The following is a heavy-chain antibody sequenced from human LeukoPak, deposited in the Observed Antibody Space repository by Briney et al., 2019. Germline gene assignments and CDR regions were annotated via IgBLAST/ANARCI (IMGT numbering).Heavy chain of an antibody. Sequence: GGSLRLSCAASGFTFTSYAMSWVRQAPGKGLEWVSAISGSGGNTYYADSVKGRFTISRDNSKNALYLQMNSLRVEDTAVYYCAIDPNWGTHSWGQGVLVTVSS. D-gene: IGHD7-27*01. CDR3: AIDPNWGTHS. V-gene: IGHV3-23*01. CDR1: GFTFTSYA. J-gene: IGHJ4*02. CDR2: ISGSGGNT.